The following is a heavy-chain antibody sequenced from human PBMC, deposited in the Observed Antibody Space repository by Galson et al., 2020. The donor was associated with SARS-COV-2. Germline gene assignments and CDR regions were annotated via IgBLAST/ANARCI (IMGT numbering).Heavy chain of an antibody. CDR3: AREVRFLEWLSFSDYYYGMDV. Sequence: PLSLTCAISGDSVSSNSAAWNWIRQSPSRGLEWLGRTYYRSKGYNDYAVSVKSRITINPDTSKNQFSLQLNSVTPEDTAVYYCAREVRFLEWLSFSDYYYGMDVWGQGTTVTVSS. V-gene: IGHV6-1*01. J-gene: IGHJ6*02. CDR2: TYYRSKGYN. CDR1: GDSVSSNSAA. D-gene: IGHD3-3*01.